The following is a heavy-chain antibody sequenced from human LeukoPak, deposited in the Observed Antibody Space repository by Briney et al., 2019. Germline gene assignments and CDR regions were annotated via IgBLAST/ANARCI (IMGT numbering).Heavy chain of an antibody. CDR1: GGSFSGYY. CDR2: INHSGST. J-gene: IGHJ5*02. CDR3: ARGPYGDYLSWFDP. Sequence: SETQSLTCAVYGGSFSGYYWSWIRQPPGKGLEWIGEINHSGSTNYNPSLKSRVTISVDTSKNQFSLKLSSVTAADTAVYYCARGPYGDYLSWFDPWGQGTLVTVSS. D-gene: IGHD4-17*01. V-gene: IGHV4-34*01.